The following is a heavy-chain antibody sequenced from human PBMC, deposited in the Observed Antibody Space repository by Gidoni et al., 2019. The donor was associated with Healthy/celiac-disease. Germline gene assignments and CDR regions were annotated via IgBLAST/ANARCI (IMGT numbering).Heavy chain of an antibody. Sequence: QVQLQQWGAGLLKPSETLSLTCAVYGGSFSGYYWSWIRQPPGKGLEWIGEINHSGSTNYNPSLKSRVTISVDTSKNQFSLKLSSVTAADTAVYYCASMWELSHAFDIWGQGTMVTVSS. CDR1: GGSFSGYY. J-gene: IGHJ3*02. CDR2: INHSGST. D-gene: IGHD1-26*01. CDR3: ASMWELSHAFDI. V-gene: IGHV4-34*01.